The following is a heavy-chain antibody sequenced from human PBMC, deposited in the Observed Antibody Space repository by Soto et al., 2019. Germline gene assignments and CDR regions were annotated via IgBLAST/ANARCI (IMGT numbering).Heavy chain of an antibody. CDR3: ARGLPDSSCYFDV. D-gene: IGHD3-22*01. J-gene: IGHJ4*02. Sequence: SETLSLTCTVSGGSIRSYFWSWIRQSPGKGLESIGYSYHSGSTVYSPSLNSRVTTSVDTSKNQFYLNLSSVTAADTAVYYCARGLPDSSCYFDVWGQGIMVTVAS. CDR1: GGSIRSYF. V-gene: IGHV4-59*12. CDR2: SYHSGST.